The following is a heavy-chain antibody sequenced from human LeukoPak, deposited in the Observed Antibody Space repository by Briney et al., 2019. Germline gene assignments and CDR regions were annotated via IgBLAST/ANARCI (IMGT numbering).Heavy chain of an antibody. V-gene: IGHV4-30-4*01. CDR1: GGSISSGDYY. D-gene: IGHD2/OR15-2a*01. CDR2: IYYSGST. CDR3: ARGFSRLYYYYYGMDV. Sequence: SSQTLSLTCTVSGGSISSGDYYWSWIRQPPGKGLEWIGYIYYSGSTYYNPSLKSRVTMSVDTSKNQFSLKLSSVTAADTAVYYCARGFSRLYYYYYGMDVWGQGTTVTVSS. J-gene: IGHJ6*02.